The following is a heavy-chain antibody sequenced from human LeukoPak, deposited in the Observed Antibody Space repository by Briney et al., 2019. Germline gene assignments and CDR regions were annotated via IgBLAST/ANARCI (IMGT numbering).Heavy chain of an antibody. CDR2: IYTSGST. J-gene: IGHJ4*02. CDR3: ARRWLLGYKGISPIYY. D-gene: IGHD3-22*01. V-gene: IGHV4-4*07. Sequence: PSETLSLTCTVSGGSISSYYWSWIRQPAGKGLEWIGRIYTSGSTNYNPSLKSRVTMSVDTSKNQFSLKLSSVTAADTAVYYCARRWLLGYKGISPIYYWGQGTLVTVSS. CDR1: GGSISSYY.